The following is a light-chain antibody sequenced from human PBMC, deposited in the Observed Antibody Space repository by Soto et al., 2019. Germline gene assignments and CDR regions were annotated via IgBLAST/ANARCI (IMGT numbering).Light chain of an antibody. V-gene: IGKV3-20*01. CDR2: GAS. J-gene: IGKJ3*01. Sequence: EIVLTQSPGTLSLSPGERATLSCRASHSVSSSYLAWYQQKPGQAPRLLIYGASSRATGIPDRFSGSGSGTDFTLTISRREPEDFAVYYCQQYGSSLLFTFGPGTKVDIK. CDR3: QQYGSSLLFT. CDR1: HSVSSSY.